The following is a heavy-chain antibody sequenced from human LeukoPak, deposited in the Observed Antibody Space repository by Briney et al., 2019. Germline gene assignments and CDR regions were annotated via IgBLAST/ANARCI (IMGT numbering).Heavy chain of an antibody. Sequence: ASVKVSCKASGYTFTSYGISWVRQAPGQGLEWMGWISAYNGNTNYAQKLQGRVTMTTDTSTSTAYMELRSLRSDDTAVYYCARDLPSGRYYDSSGYSAFDYWGQGNLVTVSS. CDR2: ISAYNGNT. V-gene: IGHV1-18*01. CDR3: ARDLPSGRYYDSSGYSAFDY. CDR1: GYTFTSYG. J-gene: IGHJ4*02. D-gene: IGHD3-22*01.